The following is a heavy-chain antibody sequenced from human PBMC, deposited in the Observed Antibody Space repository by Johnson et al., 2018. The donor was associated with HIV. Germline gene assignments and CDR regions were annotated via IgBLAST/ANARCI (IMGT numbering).Heavy chain of an antibody. V-gene: IGHV3-74*01. CDR2: IKTDGSST. CDR3: TKDLYDSSVDVFDT. Sequence: EVQLVESGGGLVQPGGSLRLSCAASGFTFSSYWMHWVRQVPGKGLMWVSRIKTDGSSTWYADSVKGRFTISRDNAKNTLYLQMNSLRAEDTAVYYCTKDLYDSSVDVFDTWGQGTMVTVSS. J-gene: IGHJ3*02. CDR1: GFTFSSYW. D-gene: IGHD5/OR15-5a*01.